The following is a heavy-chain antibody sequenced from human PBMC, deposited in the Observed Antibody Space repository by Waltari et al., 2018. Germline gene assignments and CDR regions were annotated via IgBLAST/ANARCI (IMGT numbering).Heavy chain of an antibody. D-gene: IGHD3-22*01. J-gene: IGHJ2*01. V-gene: IGHV4-59*01. CDR3: ARRSPNSSGPIGSFDL. Sequence: QVQLQESGPGLVKPSETLSLTCTVPVGSISIYHWDWIRQPPGKGLEWIGYIYYSGSTSSNPSLKSRVNISVDTSKNQFSLRLRSVTAADTAVYYCARRSPNSSGPIGSFDLWGRGTLVTVSS. CDR2: IYYSGST. CDR1: VGSISIYH.